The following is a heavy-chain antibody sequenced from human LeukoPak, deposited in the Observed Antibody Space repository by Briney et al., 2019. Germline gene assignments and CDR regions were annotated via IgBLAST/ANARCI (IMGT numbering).Heavy chain of an antibody. V-gene: IGHV3-74*01. Sequence: GGSLRLSCAASGLSFTSYSMNWVRQAPGKGLVWVSRINSDGSSTSYADSVKGRFTISRDNAKNTLYLQMNSLRAEDTAVYYCARDQVVVPAAIEFDPWGQGTLVTVSS. CDR3: ARDQVVVPAAIEFDP. CDR2: INSDGSST. J-gene: IGHJ5*02. CDR1: GLSFTSYS. D-gene: IGHD2-2*01.